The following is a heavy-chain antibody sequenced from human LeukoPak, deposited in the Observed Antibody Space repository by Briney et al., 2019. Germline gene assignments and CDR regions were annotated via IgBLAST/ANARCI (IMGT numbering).Heavy chain of an antibody. J-gene: IGHJ4*02. Sequence: ASVKVSCKASVYTFTSYDINWVRQATGQGLEWMGWMNPNSGNTGYAQKFQGRVTMTRNTSISTAYMELSSLRSEDTAVYYCARGPDILTGSGFDYWGQGTLVTVSS. V-gene: IGHV1-8*01. CDR1: VYTFTSYD. CDR2: MNPNSGNT. D-gene: IGHD3-9*01. CDR3: ARGPDILTGSGFDY.